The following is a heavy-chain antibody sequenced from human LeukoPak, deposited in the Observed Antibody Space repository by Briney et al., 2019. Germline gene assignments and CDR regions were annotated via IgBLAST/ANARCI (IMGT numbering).Heavy chain of an antibody. CDR3: ARASLLWFGELWALGSYGMDV. V-gene: IGHV1-2*06. J-gene: IGHJ6*02. CDR2: INPNSGGT. D-gene: IGHD3-10*01. CDR1: GYTFTGYY. Sequence: ASVKVSCKASGYTFTGYYLYWVRQAPGQGLEWMGRINPNSGGTNYAQKFQGRVTMTRDTSTSTVYMELSSLRSEDTAVYYCARASLLWFGELWALGSYGMDVWGQGTTVTVSS.